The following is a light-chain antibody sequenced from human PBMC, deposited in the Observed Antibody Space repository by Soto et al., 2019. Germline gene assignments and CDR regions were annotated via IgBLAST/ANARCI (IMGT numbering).Light chain of an antibody. V-gene: IGKV4-1*01. CDR3: QQYYSPWT. J-gene: IGKJ1*01. Sequence: DIVMTQSPDSLAVSLGERATINCKSSQSVLYSSNNKNYLAWYQQKPGQPPQLLIYWAATRESGVPDRFSGSGSGTDFTLTISGLQAEDVAVYYCQQYYSPWTFGQGTKVELK. CDR1: QSVLYSSNNKNY. CDR2: WAA.